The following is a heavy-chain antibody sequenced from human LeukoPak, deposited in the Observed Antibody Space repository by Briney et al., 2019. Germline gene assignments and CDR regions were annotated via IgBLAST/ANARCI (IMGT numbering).Heavy chain of an antibody. CDR3: AREDDSSGSLDY. V-gene: IGHV4-31*03. CDR2: IYYSGST. Sequence: SQTQSLTCTVSGGSISSGGYYWSWIRQHPGKGLEWIGYIYYSGSTYYNPSLRSRVTISVDTSKNQFSLKLSSVTAADTAVYYCAREDDSSGSLDYWGQGTLVTVSS. CDR1: GGSISSGGYY. D-gene: IGHD3-22*01. J-gene: IGHJ4*02.